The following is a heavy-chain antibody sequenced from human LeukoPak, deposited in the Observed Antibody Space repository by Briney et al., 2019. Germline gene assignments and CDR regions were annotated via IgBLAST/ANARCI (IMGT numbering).Heavy chain of an antibody. CDR3: AKWRLVPRDPFDY. Sequence: GGSLRLSCAASGFAFSSYAMNWVRQAPGKGLEWVSGISNSGGGTYYADSVKGRFTISRDNSKNTLYLQMNSLRVEDTAVYYCAKWRLVPRDPFDYWGQGTLVTVSS. D-gene: IGHD6-19*01. CDR2: ISNSGGGT. CDR1: GFAFSSYA. J-gene: IGHJ4*02. V-gene: IGHV3-23*01.